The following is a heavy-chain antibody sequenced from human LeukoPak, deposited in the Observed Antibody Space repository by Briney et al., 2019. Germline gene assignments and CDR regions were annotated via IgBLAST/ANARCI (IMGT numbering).Heavy chain of an antibody. D-gene: IGHD3-10*01. Sequence: GESLKISCKGSGYSFTSYWIGWVRQMPGKGLEWMGIIYPGDSDTRYSPSFQGQVTISADKSISTAYLQWSSLKASDTAMYYCARLTMDPEPYYYYYYMDVWGKGTTVTVSS. CDR3: ARLTMDPEPYYYYYYMDV. CDR1: GYSFTSYW. J-gene: IGHJ6*03. CDR2: IYPGDSDT. V-gene: IGHV5-51*01.